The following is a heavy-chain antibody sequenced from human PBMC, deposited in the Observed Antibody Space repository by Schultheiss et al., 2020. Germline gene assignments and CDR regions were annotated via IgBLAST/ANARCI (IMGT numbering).Heavy chain of an antibody. CDR3: ARRGRNFLDY. D-gene: IGHD5-24*01. V-gene: IGHV1-3*01. CDR1: GYTFTTYT. J-gene: IGHJ4*02. Sequence: ASVKVSCKASGYTFTTYTMHWVRQAPGQRLEWMGWINAGNGNTKYSHKFQGRVTITRDTSATTAYMELSSLRSEDTAVYYCARRGRNFLDYWGQGTLVTVSS. CDR2: INAGNGNT.